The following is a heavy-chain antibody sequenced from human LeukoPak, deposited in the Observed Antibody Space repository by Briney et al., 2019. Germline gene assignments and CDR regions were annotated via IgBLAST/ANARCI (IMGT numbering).Heavy chain of an antibody. D-gene: IGHD5-18*01. Sequence: PSETLSLTCTVSGGSISSYYWSWIRQPPGKGLEWIGYIYYSGSTNYNPSLKSRVTISVDTSKNQFSLKLSSVTAADTAVYYRARDEKVSLYSYGSSGYYYGMDVWGQGTTVTVSS. CDR3: ARDEKVSLYSYGSSGYYYGMDV. V-gene: IGHV4-59*01. CDR2: IYYSGST. J-gene: IGHJ6*02. CDR1: GGSISSYY.